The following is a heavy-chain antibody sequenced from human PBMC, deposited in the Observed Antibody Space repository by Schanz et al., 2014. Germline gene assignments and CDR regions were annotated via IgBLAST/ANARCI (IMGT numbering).Heavy chain of an antibody. J-gene: IGHJ4*02. CDR2: INHSGGT. CDR1: GFTFSNAW. Sequence: QLVESGGGLVKPGGSLRVSCVASGFTFSNAWMNWVRQAPGKGLEWIGEINHSGGTNYNPSLKSRVTMSVDTSKNQFSLILTSVTAADTAVYYCELITLDRGVRNDHWGQGTLVSVSS. CDR3: ELITLDRGVRNDH. D-gene: IGHD3-10*01. V-gene: IGHV4-34*08.